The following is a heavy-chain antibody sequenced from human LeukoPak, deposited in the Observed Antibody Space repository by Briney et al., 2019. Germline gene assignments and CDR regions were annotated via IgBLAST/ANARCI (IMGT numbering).Heavy chain of an antibody. J-gene: IGHJ6*03. Sequence: PGGSLRLSCAASGFTFSSYGMHWVRQAPGKGLEWVAVISYDGSNKYYADSVKGRFTISRDNSKNTLYLQMNSLRAEDTAVYYCANSGIASPYYYYYYMDVWGKGTTVTVSS. D-gene: IGHD3-3*02. CDR1: GFTFSSYG. CDR2: ISYDGSNK. CDR3: ANSGIASPYYYYYYMDV. V-gene: IGHV3-30*18.